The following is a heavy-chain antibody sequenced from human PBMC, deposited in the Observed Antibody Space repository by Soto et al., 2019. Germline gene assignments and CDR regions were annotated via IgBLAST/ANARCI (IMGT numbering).Heavy chain of an antibody. V-gene: IGHV3-30-3*01. CDR3: ARPHSIGWSYAFHL. CDR2: MSYDGGSK. J-gene: IGHJ3*01. CDR1: GFTFSSYT. D-gene: IGHD6-19*01. Sequence: QPGGSLRLSCAASGFTFSSYTMHWVRQAPGKGLEWVAVMSYDGGSKSYADSVKGRFTISRDDSINTLYLQVDSLRAEDTALYYCARPHSIGWSYAFHLWGQGTMAPVSS.